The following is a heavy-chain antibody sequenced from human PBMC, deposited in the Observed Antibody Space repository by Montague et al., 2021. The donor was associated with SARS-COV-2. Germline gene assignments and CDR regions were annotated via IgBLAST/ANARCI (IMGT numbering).Heavy chain of an antibody. Sequence: SETLSLTCTVSGYSFSGGYYWGCIRQPPGTGLEWIGSIYHSGSTYYTPSLNSRITISIDTYKNQFSLKLSSVTAADTAVYYSARGRRYCSGGSCYSGWFDPWGQGTLVTVSS. CDR2: IYHSGST. CDR1: GYSFSGGYY. V-gene: IGHV4-38-2*02. D-gene: IGHD2-15*01. J-gene: IGHJ5*02. CDR3: ARGRRYCSGGSCYSGWFDP.